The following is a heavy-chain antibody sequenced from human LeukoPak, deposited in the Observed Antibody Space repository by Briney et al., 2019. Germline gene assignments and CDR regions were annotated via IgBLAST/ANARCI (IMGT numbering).Heavy chain of an antibody. CDR3: ARLAESSWTDY. J-gene: IGHJ4*02. Sequence: GGSLRLSCAASGFTFSSYGMNWVRQAPGKGLEWVSSISSSSSYIYYADSVKGRFAISRDNAKNSLYLQMNSLRAEDTAVYYCARLAESSWTDYWGQGTLVTVSS. D-gene: IGHD6-13*01. CDR1: GFTFSSYG. CDR2: ISSSSSYI. V-gene: IGHV3-21*01.